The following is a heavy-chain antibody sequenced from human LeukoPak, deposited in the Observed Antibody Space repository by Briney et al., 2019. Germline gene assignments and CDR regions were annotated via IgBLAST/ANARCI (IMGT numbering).Heavy chain of an antibody. D-gene: IGHD6-19*01. CDR3: ARIAVAGGYYYYSMDV. CDR1: GGSITSYY. CDR2: IYYSGST. V-gene: IGHV4-59*08. Sequence: SETLSLTCTVSGGSITSYYWTWIQQPPGKGLEWIGYIYYSGSTNYNPSLKSRVTISVDTSKNQFSLKLSSVTAADTAVYYCARIAVAGGYYYYSMDVWGKGTTVTVSS. J-gene: IGHJ6*03.